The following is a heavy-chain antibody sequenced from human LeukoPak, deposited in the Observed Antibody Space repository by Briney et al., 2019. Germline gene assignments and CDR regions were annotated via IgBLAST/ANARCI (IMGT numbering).Heavy chain of an antibody. CDR3: ARESSGSYSTDY. V-gene: IGHV4-38-2*02. CDR1: DYSISSGDY. Sequence: ASETLSLTCTVSDYSISSGDYWGWIRQPPGKGLEWIGSIYHSGSTYYNPSLKSRVTISVDTSKNQFSLKLSSVTAADTAVYYCARESSGSYSTDYWGQGTLVTVSS. CDR2: IYHSGST. J-gene: IGHJ4*02. D-gene: IGHD1-26*01.